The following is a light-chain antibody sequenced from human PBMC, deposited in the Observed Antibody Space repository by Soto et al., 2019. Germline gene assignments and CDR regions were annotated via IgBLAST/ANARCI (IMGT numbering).Light chain of an antibody. Sequence: EIVLTQSPGTLSLSPGERAILPYRASQYIDYLAWYQHRRGQAPRLLLSGASTRDPGIPDRFSGSGSGTDFTLTISRLEPEDFEVYYCQQYGTLPLTFGGGTKVDIK. CDR1: QYIDY. CDR3: QQYGTLPLT. J-gene: IGKJ4*01. V-gene: IGKV3-20*01. CDR2: GAS.